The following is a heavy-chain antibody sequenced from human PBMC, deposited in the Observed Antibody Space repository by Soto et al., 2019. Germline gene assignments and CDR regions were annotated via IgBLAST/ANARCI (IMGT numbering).Heavy chain of an antibody. CDR1: GFTFSSYS. Sequence: PGGSLRLSCAASGFTFSSYSMNWVRQAPGKGLEWVSSISSSSSYIYYADSVKGRFTISRDNAKNSLYLQMNSLRAEDTAVYYCAREKVESGNRRITMVRGVSHGMDVWGQGTTVTVSS. CDR2: ISSSSSYI. V-gene: IGHV3-21*01. CDR3: AREKVESGNRRITMVRGVSHGMDV. D-gene: IGHD3-10*01. J-gene: IGHJ6*02.